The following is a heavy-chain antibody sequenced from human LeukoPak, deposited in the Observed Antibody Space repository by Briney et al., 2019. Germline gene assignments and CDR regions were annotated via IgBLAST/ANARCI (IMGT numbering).Heavy chain of an antibody. Sequence: TGGSLRLSCAASGFTFSSYGMHWVRQAPGKGLEWVAVISYDGSNKYYADSVKGRFTISRDNSKNTLYLQMNSLRAEDTAVYYCAKGQRGYSYGFYFDYWGQGTLVTVSS. CDR2: ISYDGSNK. V-gene: IGHV3-30*18. D-gene: IGHD5-18*01. CDR3: AKGQRGYSYGFYFDY. CDR1: GFTFSSYG. J-gene: IGHJ4*02.